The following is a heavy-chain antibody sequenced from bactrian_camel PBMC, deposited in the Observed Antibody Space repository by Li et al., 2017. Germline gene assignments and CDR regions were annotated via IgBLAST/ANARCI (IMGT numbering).Heavy chain of an antibody. J-gene: IGHJ4*01. CDR3: APDPRGSAY. V-gene: IGHV3S1*01. CDR2: IYTRGPNT. CDR1: GYTRSGNC. Sequence: HVQLVESGGGSVQAGGSLRLSCTPSGYTRSGNCMAWRRQAPGREREGVAAIYTRGPNTYYAESVKGRFTISRDNTKRTLYLQMNSLKTEDTAVYFCAPDPRGSAYWGQGTQVTVS.